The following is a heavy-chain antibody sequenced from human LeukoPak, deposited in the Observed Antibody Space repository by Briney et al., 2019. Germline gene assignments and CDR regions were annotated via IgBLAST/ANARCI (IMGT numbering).Heavy chain of an antibody. CDR1: GFTFSSYW. Sequence: GGSLRLSCAASGFTFSSYWMSWVRQAPGKGLEWVANIKKDGSDKYYVDSVKGRFTISRDNAKNSLYLQMNSLRAEDTAVYYCARATYYDPDDYYYYYYYMDVWGKGTTVTVSS. CDR2: IKKDGSDK. V-gene: IGHV3-7*01. J-gene: IGHJ6*03. D-gene: IGHD3-22*01. CDR3: ARATYYDPDDYYYYYYYMDV.